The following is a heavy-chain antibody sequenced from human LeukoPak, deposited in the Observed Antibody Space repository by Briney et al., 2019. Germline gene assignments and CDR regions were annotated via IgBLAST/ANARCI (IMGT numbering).Heavy chain of an antibody. CDR3: AKAVRPFYYYYYGMDV. CDR2: ISGSDGST. J-gene: IGHJ6*02. CDR1: GFTFNNYD. Sequence: GGSLRLSGAASGFTFNNYDMSWVRQAPGKGLEWVTAISGSDGSTNYADSVKGRFTISRDNSKNTLYLQMNSLRAEDTAAYYCAKAVRPFYYYYYGMDVWGQGTTVTVSS. V-gene: IGHV3-23*01.